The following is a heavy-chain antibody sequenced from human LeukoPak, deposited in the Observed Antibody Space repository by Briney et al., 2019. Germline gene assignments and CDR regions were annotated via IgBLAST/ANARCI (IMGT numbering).Heavy chain of an antibody. D-gene: IGHD3-22*01. CDR2: ISGSGAGT. J-gene: IGHJ4*02. CDR1: GFTFTSHA. V-gene: IGHV3-23*01. Sequence: GGSLRLSCATSGFTFTSHAMTWVRQAPGKGLEWVSAISGSGAGTHYADSVKGRFTISRDNSKNTLFLQMNSLRAEDTAVYYCARHDSSGYEYFDYWGQGTLVTVSS. CDR3: ARHDSSGYEYFDY.